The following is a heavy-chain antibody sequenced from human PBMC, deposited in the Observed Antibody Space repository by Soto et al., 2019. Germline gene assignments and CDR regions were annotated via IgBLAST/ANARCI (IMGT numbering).Heavy chain of an antibody. V-gene: IGHV4-39*07. D-gene: IGHD6-13*01. J-gene: IGHJ4*02. CDR3: ANALAYSSSWYGGSGV. Sequence: SETLSLTCTVSGGSISSSSYYWGWIRQPPGKGLEWIGSIYYSGSTYYNPSLKSRVTISVDTSKNQFSLKLSSVTAADTAVYYCANALAYSSSWYGGSGVWGQGTLVTVSS. CDR2: IYYSGST. CDR1: GGSISSSSYY.